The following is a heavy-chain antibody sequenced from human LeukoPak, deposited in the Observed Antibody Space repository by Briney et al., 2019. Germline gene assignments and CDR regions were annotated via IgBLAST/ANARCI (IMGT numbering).Heavy chain of an antibody. D-gene: IGHD5-18*01. CDR2: IYTSGST. CDR3: VRGYSYGPFDY. Sequence: SQTLSLTCAVSGGSISSGSYYWGWIRQPAGKGLEWIGRIYTSGSTNYNPSLKSGVTISVDTSKNQFSLKLSSVTAADTAVYYCVRGYSYGPFDYWGQGTLVTVSS. CDR1: GGSISSGSYY. V-gene: IGHV4-61*02. J-gene: IGHJ4*02.